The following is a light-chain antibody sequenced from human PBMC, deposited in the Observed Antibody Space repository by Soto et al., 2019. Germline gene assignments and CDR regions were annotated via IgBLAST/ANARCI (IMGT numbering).Light chain of an antibody. CDR3: CSYAGSSTYV. Sequence: QSVLTQPASVSGSPGQSITISCTGTNSDVGSYNLVSWYQQHPGKAPKVMIYEVSKRPSGVPNRFSGSKSGNTASLTISGLQAEDEADYYCCSYAGSSTYVFGNGTKVTVL. V-gene: IGLV2-23*02. J-gene: IGLJ1*01. CDR1: NSDVGSYNL. CDR2: EVS.